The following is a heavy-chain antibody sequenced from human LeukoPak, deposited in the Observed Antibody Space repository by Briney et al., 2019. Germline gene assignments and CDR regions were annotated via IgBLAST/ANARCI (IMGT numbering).Heavy chain of an antibody. CDR3: ARRGGRIPSPLFDY. D-gene: IGHD1-26*01. Sequence: GESLKISCKGSGYRFSDYWIGWVRQVPGRGLEWTGIIYPDDSNTRYSPSFQGQVTLSTDKSTNTAYLQWSSLEASDSAVYYCARRGGRIPSPLFDYWGQGTQVTVSS. CDR1: GYRFSDYW. V-gene: IGHV5-51*01. CDR2: IYPDDSNT. J-gene: IGHJ4*02.